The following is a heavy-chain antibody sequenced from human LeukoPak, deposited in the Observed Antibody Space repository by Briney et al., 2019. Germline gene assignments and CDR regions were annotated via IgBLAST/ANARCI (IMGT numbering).Heavy chain of an antibody. CDR1: GFSFERYA. J-gene: IGHJ4*02. D-gene: IGHD2-21*01. V-gene: IGHV3-21*01. CDR3: LRDVIR. CDR2: ISSSYYT. Sequence: GGSLRLSCTASGFSFERYAMSWIRQAPGKGLEWVSSISSSYYTYYADSVKGRFTISRDNAKSSLYLQMNSLRAEDTAVYYCLRDVIRRGQGTLVTVSS.